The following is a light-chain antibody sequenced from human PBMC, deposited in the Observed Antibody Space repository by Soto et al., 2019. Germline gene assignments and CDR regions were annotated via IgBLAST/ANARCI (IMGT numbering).Light chain of an antibody. Sequence: EIVMTQSPATLSLSPGERATLSCRASQTIDNTLAWYQRKPGQAPRLLIYGASTRATGIPARFSGSGSGTEFTLTISSLQSEDFAVYYCQQYNNWPPKTFGQGTKVDIK. J-gene: IGKJ1*01. CDR1: QTIDNT. CDR2: GAS. CDR3: QQYNNWPPKT. V-gene: IGKV3-15*01.